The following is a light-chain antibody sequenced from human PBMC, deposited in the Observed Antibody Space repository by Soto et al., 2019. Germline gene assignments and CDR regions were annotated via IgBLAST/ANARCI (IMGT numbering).Light chain of an antibody. CDR3: ETWDSTLSVVV. J-gene: IGLJ3*02. CDR2: DTD. CDR1: NSNIGNNY. V-gene: IGLV1-51*01. Sequence: QSVLTQPPSVSAAPGQKVTISCSGSNSNIGNNYVSWYQQFPGTAPKLLIYDTDRRPSGIPDRFSGSKSGTSATLGITGLQTGDEADYYCETWDSTLSVVVFGGGTKLTVL.